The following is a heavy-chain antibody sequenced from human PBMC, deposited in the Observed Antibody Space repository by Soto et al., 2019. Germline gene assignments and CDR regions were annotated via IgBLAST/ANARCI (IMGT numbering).Heavy chain of an antibody. CDR2: ISYDGSNK. V-gene: IGHV3-30-3*01. Sequence: QVQLVESGGGVVQPGRSLRLSCAASGFTFSSYAMHWVRQAPGKGLEWVAVISYDGSNKYYADSVKGRFTISRDNSKNPLYLQMNSLRAEDTAVYYWARDFPYQLLLVGNWCDPWGQGTLVTVSS. D-gene: IGHD2-2*01. CDR3: ARDFPYQLLLVGNWCDP. CDR1: GFTFSSYA. J-gene: IGHJ5*02.